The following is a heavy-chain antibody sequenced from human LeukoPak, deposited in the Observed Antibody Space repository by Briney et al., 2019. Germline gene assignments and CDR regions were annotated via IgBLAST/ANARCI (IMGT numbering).Heavy chain of an antibody. Sequence: PGGSLRLSCAASGFTFSTFSMNWVRQAPGKGLEWVSSISSSSSYIYYADSVKGRFTISRDNAKNSLYLQMNSLRAEDTAVYYCATDGRSSGWYGFDYWGQGTLVTVSS. CDR1: GFTFSTFS. CDR3: ATDGRSSGWYGFDY. J-gene: IGHJ4*02. V-gene: IGHV3-21*01. D-gene: IGHD6-19*01. CDR2: ISSSSSYI.